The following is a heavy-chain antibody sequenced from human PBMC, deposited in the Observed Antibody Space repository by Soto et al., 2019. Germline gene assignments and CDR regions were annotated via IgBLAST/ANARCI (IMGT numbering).Heavy chain of an antibody. D-gene: IGHD3-22*01. Sequence: PSETLSLTCTVSGGSISSGGYYWSWIRQHPGKGLEWIGYIYYSGSTYYNPSLKSRATISVDTSKNQFSLKLSSVTAADTAVYYCARDRAINMIVGMGAFDIWGQGTMVTVSS. J-gene: IGHJ3*02. V-gene: IGHV4-31*03. CDR3: ARDRAINMIVGMGAFDI. CDR1: GGSISSGGYY. CDR2: IYYSGST.